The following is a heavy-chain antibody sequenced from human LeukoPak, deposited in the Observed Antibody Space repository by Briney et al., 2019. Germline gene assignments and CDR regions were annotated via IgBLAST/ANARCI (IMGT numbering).Heavy chain of an antibody. J-gene: IGHJ3*02. V-gene: IGHV4-59*13. Sequence: PSGTLSLTCAVSGGSIHTYYWTWIRQPPGKGLEWIGNVYYSGTTYYNPSLKSRLTISVDTSKNQFSLKLNSVTAADTAVYFCARDCGGDSYLGAFDIWGQGTVVTVSS. D-gene: IGHD2-21*02. CDR2: VYYSGTT. CDR1: GGSIHTYY. CDR3: ARDCGGDSYLGAFDI.